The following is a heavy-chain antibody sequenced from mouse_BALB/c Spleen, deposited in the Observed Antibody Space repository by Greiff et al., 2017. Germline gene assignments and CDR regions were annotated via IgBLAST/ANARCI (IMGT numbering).Heavy chain of an antibody. J-gene: IGHJ4*01. CDR3: ASPLWLQRYYAMDY. V-gene: IGHV1S126*01. CDR2: IDPSDSET. D-gene: IGHD1-2*01. CDR1: GYSFTSYW. Sequence: VQLVESGPQLVRPGASVKISCKASGYSFTSYWMHWVKQRPGQGLEWIGMIDPSDSETRLNQKFKDKATLTVDKSSSTAYMQLSSPTSEDSAVYYCASPLWLQRYYAMDYWGQGTSVTVSS.